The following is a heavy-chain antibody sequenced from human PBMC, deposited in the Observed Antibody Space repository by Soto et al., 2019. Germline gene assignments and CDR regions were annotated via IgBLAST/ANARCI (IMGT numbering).Heavy chain of an antibody. J-gene: IGHJ4*02. CDR1: GYTFTSYA. CDR2: INAGNGNT. Sequence: ASVKVSCKASGYTFTSYAMHWVRQAPGQRLEWMGWINAGNGNTKYSQKFQGRVTITRDTSASTAYMELSSLRSEDTAVYYCARDPTYDFWSGYLPIDYWGQGTLVTVSS. D-gene: IGHD3-3*01. CDR3: ARDPTYDFWSGYLPIDY. V-gene: IGHV1-3*01.